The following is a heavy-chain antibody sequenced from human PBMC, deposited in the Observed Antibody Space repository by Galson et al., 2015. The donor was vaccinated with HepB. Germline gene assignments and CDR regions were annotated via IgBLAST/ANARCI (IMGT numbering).Heavy chain of an antibody. Sequence: SLRLSCAASGFTFSTYSMNWVRQAPGKGLEWVSSISTSSSYIYYADSVKGRFTISRDNAKNSLYLQMNSLRAEDTAVYYCARNAMAGMVTPIADYWGQGTLVTVSS. J-gene: IGHJ4*02. CDR2: ISTSSSYI. CDR3: ARNAMAGMVTPIADY. D-gene: IGHD4-23*01. CDR1: GFTFSTYS. V-gene: IGHV3-21*01.